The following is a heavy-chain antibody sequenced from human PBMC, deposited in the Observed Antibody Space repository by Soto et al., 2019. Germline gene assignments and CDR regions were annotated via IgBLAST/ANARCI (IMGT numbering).Heavy chain of an antibody. V-gene: IGHV1-69*12. Sequence: QVQLVQSGAEVKKPGSSVKVSCKASGGTFSSYAISWVRQAPGQGLEWMGGIIPIFGTANYAQKFQGRVTITADESTRTAYMELRSLRSEDTAVYYCARDQDITGNNPALRYGMDVWGQGTTVTVSS. CDR1: GGTFSSYA. CDR2: IIPIFGTA. J-gene: IGHJ6*02. D-gene: IGHD1-20*01. CDR3: ARDQDITGNNPALRYGMDV.